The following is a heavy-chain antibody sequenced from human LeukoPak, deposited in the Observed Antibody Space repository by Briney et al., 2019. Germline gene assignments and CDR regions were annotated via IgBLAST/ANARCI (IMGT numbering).Heavy chain of an antibody. CDR1: GFTFSSNA. Sequence: GGSLRLSCSASGFTFSSNAMSWLPQAPGKGLEWVAAITNGRSTTYCADSVKGPFTISRYNSKSTLYLQMISLRAEDTAVYYGARDPPHVSWLFDYWGQGTMVTVSS. V-gene: IGHV3-23*01. J-gene: IGHJ4*02. CDR2: ITNGRSTT. CDR3: ARDPPHVSWLFDY. D-gene: IGHD3-16*01.